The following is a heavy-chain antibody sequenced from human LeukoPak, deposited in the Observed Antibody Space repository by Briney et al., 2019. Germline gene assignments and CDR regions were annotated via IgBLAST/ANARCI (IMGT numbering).Heavy chain of an antibody. CDR2: IYSGGST. CDR3: ARSSSHTGGFDY. CDR1: GFTVSSNY. D-gene: IGHD6-13*01. Sequence: GGSLRLSCAASGFTVSSNYMSWVRQAPGKGLEWVSVIYSGGSTYYAHSVKGRFTISRDNSKNTLYLQMNILRAEDTAVYYCARSSSHTGGFDYWGQGTLVTVSS. J-gene: IGHJ4*02. V-gene: IGHV3-53*01.